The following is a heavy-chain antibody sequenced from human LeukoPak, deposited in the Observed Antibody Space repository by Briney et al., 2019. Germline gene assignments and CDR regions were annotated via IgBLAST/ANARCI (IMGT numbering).Heavy chain of an antibody. D-gene: IGHD3-3*01. J-gene: IGHJ4*02. CDR1: GFTFSTYA. CDR2: ISYDGSNK. V-gene: IGHV3-30-3*01. Sequence: GGSLRLSCAASGFTFSTYAIHWVRQAPGKGLEWVAVISYDGSNKYYVDSVKGRFTIARDNSKNAVYLQMNSLRAEDMAVYYCAREEWYYFDYWGQGTLVTVSS. CDR3: AREEWYYFDY.